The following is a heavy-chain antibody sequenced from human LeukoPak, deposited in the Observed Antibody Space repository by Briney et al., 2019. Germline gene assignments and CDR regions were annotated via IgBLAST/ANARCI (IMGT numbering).Heavy chain of an antibody. CDR3: ASHSTFVGAATQRIDY. V-gene: IGHV3-74*01. Sequence: GGSLRLSCAASEFTFNNYWMHWVRQAPGKGLGWVSRINSDGSHTDYADSVKGRFTISRDNAKNTLYLQMNSLRAEDTAVYYCASHSTFVGAATQRIDYWGQGTPVTVSS. CDR1: EFTFNNYW. CDR2: INSDGSHT. D-gene: IGHD1-26*01. J-gene: IGHJ4*02.